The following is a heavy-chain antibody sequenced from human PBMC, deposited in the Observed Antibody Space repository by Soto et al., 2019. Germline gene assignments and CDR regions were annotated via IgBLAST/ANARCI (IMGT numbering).Heavy chain of an antibody. CDR3: ARVRQGCSANNCYFDP. Sequence: SETLSLTCTVSGGSISSYYWSWIRQPPGKGLEWIGYIYYSGSTNYNPSLKSRVTISVDTSKNQLYLNLNSVTAADTAIYYCARVRQGCSANNCYFDPWGQGAQVTVSS. D-gene: IGHD1-1*01. J-gene: IGHJ5*01. CDR1: GGSISSYY. CDR2: IYYSGST. V-gene: IGHV4-59*12.